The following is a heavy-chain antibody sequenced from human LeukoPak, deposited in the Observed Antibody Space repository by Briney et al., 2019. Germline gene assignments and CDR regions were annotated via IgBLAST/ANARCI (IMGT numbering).Heavy chain of an antibody. CDR3: ARGGYYFDY. CDR2: INVGGAST. V-gene: IGHV3-23*01. Sequence: GGSLRLSCVASGFIFDNYAMSWVRQAPGKGLEWVASINVGGASTYYAGPVKGRFTISRDNSKKTLFLQMDSLRAEDTAVYYCARGGYYFDYWGQGALVTVSS. J-gene: IGHJ4*02. CDR1: GFIFDNYA.